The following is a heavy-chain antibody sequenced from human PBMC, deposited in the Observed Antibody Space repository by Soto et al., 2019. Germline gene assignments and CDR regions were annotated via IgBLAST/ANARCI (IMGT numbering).Heavy chain of an antibody. J-gene: IGHJ4*02. CDR2: IYPGDSDT. CDR1: GYSFTSYW. Sequence: PGESLKISCKGSGYSFTSYWIGWVRQMPGKGLEWMGIIYPGDSDTRYSPSFQGQVTISADKSISTAYLQWGSLKASDTAMYYCARQRRCISTSCSENYYFDYWGQGTLVTVSS. CDR3: ARQRRCISTSCSENYYFDY. D-gene: IGHD2-2*01. V-gene: IGHV5-51*01.